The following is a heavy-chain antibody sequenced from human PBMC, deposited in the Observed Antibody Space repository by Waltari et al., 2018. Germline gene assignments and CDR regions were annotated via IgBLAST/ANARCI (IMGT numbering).Heavy chain of an antibody. D-gene: IGHD2-21*01. CDR1: GRTISRIGPY. V-gene: IGHV4-39*01. Sequence: QLQLQESGPGLVKPSETLSLACSVPGRTISRIGPYWGWIRQPPGNGLEWLGTIYYTGDIYYNSSLQSRVTLSVDTSKNQISLKLTSVTAADTAVYYCARLWPWRGSIDYWGQGTLVTVSS. J-gene: IGHJ4*02. CDR2: IYYTGDI. CDR3: ARLWPWRGSIDY.